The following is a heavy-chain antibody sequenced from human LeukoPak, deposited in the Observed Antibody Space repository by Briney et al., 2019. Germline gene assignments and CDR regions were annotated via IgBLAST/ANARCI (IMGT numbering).Heavy chain of an antibody. CDR3: AELGITMIGGV. J-gene: IGHJ6*04. CDR1: GFTFNTYS. CDR2: ISSSGSTI. Sequence: GGSLRLSCEASGFTFNTYSMNWARQAPGKGLEWVSYISSSGSTIYYADSVKGRFTISRDNAKNSLYLQMNSLRAEDTAVYYCAELGITMIGGVWGKGTTVTISS. V-gene: IGHV3-48*04. D-gene: IGHD3-10*02.